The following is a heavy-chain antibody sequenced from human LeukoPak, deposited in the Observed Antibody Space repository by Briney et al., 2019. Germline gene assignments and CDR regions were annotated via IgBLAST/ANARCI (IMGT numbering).Heavy chain of an antibody. CDR3: ARDGPEYCTNGVCGVD. J-gene: IGHJ4*02. Sequence: SQTLSLTCTDSGGSISSGSYYWSWIRQPAGKGLEWIGRIYTSGSTNYNPSLKSRVTISVDTSKNQFSLKLSSVTAADTAVYYCARDGPEYCTNGVCGVDWGQGTLVTVSS. CDR1: GGSISSGSYY. V-gene: IGHV4-61*02. D-gene: IGHD2-8*01. CDR2: IYTSGST.